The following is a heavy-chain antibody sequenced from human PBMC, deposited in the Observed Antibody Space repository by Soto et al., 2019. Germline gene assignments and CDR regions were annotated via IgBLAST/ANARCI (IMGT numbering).Heavy chain of an antibody. V-gene: IGHV2-5*02. D-gene: IGHD4-17*01. CDR1: GFSLTTSGVG. CDR2: IYWDDDK. CDR3: AHYADYVGGVDY. J-gene: IGHJ4*02. Sequence: QITLKESGPTLVKPTQTLTLTCTFSGFSLTTSGVGVGWIRQPPGKALGWLALIYWDDDKRYSPSLQSRLTITKDTSKNQVVLTMNNMDPVDTATYYCAHYADYVGGVDYWGQGTLVTVSS.